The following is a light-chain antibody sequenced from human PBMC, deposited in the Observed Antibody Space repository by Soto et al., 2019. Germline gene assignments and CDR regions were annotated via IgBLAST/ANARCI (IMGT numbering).Light chain of an antibody. J-gene: IGKJ1*01. CDR2: NAV. CDR3: QLYGTSPLT. V-gene: IGKV3-20*01. CDR1: QSVSGTS. Sequence: VLTQSPGTLSLSPGDRATLSCRASQSVSGTSLAWYLQKPGQAPRLLIYNAVSRAAGIPDRFSGSGSGTDFSLTINRLEPDDFAVYYCQLYGTSPLTFGQGTKVDTK.